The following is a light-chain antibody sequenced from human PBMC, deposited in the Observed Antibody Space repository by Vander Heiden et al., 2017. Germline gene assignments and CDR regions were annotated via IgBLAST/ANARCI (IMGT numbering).Light chain of an antibody. CDR1: QSISTF. V-gene: IGKV1-39*01. CDR3: QQGSTSPYT. CDR2: GAS. Sequence: DIQMTQSPSSLSASVGDRVTITCRASQSISTFLSWYQQKPGKAPKLLIYGASTLQSGVPSRFGGSGSGTDFTLNITTRQREDFATYYCQQGSTSPYTFGLGTKLEMK. J-gene: IGKJ2*01.